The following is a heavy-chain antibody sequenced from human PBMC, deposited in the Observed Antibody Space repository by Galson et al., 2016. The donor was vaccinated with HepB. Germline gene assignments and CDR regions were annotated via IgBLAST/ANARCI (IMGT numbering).Heavy chain of an antibody. CDR2: ISWNSGTI. D-gene: IGHD4-17*01. Sequence: SLRLSCAASGFTFDDYAMHWVRQAPGKGLEWVAGISWNSGTIDYVASVKGRFTISRDTAKNSLYLQMSSLRTEDTALYYCAKVGGFGDYIPYYFDSWGQGILVTVSS. CDR1: GFTFDDYA. J-gene: IGHJ4*02. V-gene: IGHV3-9*01. CDR3: AKVGGFGDYIPYYFDS.